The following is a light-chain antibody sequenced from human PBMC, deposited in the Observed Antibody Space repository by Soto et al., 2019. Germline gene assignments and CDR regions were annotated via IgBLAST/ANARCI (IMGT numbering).Light chain of an antibody. J-gene: IGLJ2*01. CDR1: SSDVGGYNY. CDR2: DVS. V-gene: IGLV2-14*01. CDR3: SSYTSSSTVL. Sequence: QSALTQPASVSGSPGQSITISCTGTSSDVGGYNYVSWYQQHPGKPPKLIIYDVSNRPSGVSDRFSGSKSGNTASLTISGLQAEDEADYYCSSYTSSSTVLFGGGTQLTVL.